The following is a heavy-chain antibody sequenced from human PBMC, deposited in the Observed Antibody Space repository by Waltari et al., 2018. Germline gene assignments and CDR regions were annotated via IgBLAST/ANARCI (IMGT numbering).Heavy chain of an antibody. V-gene: IGHV4-59*01. CDR1: GASISRYY. Sequence: QVQLQESGPGLVKPSETLSLTCTVAGASISRYYWTCIRPPPWQGLEWIGYISYSGSTNDNPSRKSRVTIAVDTTKKQFSLKLSSVTAADTAVYYCERELLDYYDSSGTDAFDIWGQGTMVTVSS. CDR2: ISYSGST. CDR3: ERELLDYYDSSGTDAFDI. J-gene: IGHJ3*02. D-gene: IGHD3-22*01.